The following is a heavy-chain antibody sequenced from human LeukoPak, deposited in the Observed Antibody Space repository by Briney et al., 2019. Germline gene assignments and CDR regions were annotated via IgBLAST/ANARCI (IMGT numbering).Heavy chain of an antibody. Sequence: GGSLRLSCAASGFTFSRYSMNWVRQAPGKGLEWVSSISSSSSYIYYADSVKGRFTISRDNAKNSLYLQMNSLRAEDTAVYYCARGTTVTTVFDYWGQGTLVTVSS. V-gene: IGHV3-21*01. CDR2: ISSSSSYI. CDR3: ARGTTVTTVFDY. CDR1: GFTFSRYS. D-gene: IGHD4-17*01. J-gene: IGHJ4*02.